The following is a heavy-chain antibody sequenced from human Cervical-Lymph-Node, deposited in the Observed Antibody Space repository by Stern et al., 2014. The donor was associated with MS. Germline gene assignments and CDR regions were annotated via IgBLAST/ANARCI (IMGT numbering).Heavy chain of an antibody. CDR3: EKGESGSYVD. J-gene: IGHJ4*02. V-gene: IGHV3-30*04. Sequence: VQLVESGGGVVQPGGSLRLSCAASGFAFRRSPLPWVRQAPGQGLEWVALILYEEVDKYYTDSVKVRFTVSRDSSNNTVDLEMNSLRLEDTAVYYCEKGESGSYVDWGQGSLVTVSS. D-gene: IGHD1-26*01. CDR2: ILYEEVDK. CDR1: GFAFRRSP.